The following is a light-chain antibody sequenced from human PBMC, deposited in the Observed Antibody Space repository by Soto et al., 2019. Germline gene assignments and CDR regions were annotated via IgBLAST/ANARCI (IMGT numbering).Light chain of an antibody. CDR1: QSVSSY. V-gene: IGKV3-11*01. CDR2: DAS. CDR3: QQYGSTLWT. Sequence: EIVLTQSPATLSLSPGERATLSCRASQSVSSYLAWYQQKPGQAPRLLIYDASNRATGIPDRFSGGGSGTDFTLTISRLEPEDFAVYYCQQYGSTLWTFGQGTKVDIK. J-gene: IGKJ1*01.